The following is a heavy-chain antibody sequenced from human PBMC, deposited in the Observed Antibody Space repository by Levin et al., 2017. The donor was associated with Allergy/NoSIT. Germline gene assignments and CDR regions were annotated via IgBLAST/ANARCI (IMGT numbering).Heavy chain of an antibody. V-gene: IGHV4-34*01. CDR3: ARGSGWPIYYWYFDL. CDR2: INHSGST. J-gene: IGHJ2*01. D-gene: IGHD6-19*01. Sequence: SETLSLTCAVYGGSFSGYYWSWIRQPPGKGLEWIGEINHSGSTNYNPSLKSRVTISVDTSKNQFSLKLSSVTAADTAVYYCARGSGWPIYYWYFDLWGRGTLVTVSS. CDR1: GGSFSGYY.